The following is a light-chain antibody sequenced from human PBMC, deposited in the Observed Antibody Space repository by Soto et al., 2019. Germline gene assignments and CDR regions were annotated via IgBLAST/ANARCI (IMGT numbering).Light chain of an antibody. CDR1: QSVSSSY. Sequence: DIVLTPSPGTLSLSPGERATLSCRASQSVSSSYLAWYQQKPGQAPRLLIYGASSRATGIPDRFSGSGSGTDFTLTISRLEPEDFAVYYCQQYGSSLITFGQGTRLEIK. CDR3: QQYGSSLIT. CDR2: GAS. J-gene: IGKJ5*01. V-gene: IGKV3-20*01.